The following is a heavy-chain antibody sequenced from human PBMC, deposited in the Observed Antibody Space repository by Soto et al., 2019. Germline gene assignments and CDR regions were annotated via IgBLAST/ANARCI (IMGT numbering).Heavy chain of an antibody. V-gene: IGHV1-8*01. J-gene: IGHJ4*02. CDR3: TREYSSGWSED. CDR1: GYTLTSYV. D-gene: IGHD6-19*01. CDR2: MNPNSGNT. Sequence: QVQLVQSGAEVKKPGASVKVSCKASGYTLTSYVINWVRQATGQGLEWMGWMNPNSGNTGYAQKFQARVTITRNTATSPSSMELGSMRCKQTAVYCCTREYSSGWSEDWGQGTRVTVSS.